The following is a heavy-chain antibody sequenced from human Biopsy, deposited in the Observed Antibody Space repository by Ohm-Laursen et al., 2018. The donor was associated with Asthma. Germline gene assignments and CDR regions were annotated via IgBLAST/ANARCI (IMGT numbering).Heavy chain of an antibody. V-gene: IGHV1-3*01. CDR3: ARTYYDFLTGQVNDAFDM. D-gene: IGHD3-9*01. CDR1: GYTFINYA. Sequence: ASVKVSCKASGYTFINYAIHWVRQAPGQRLEWMGWINAGNGNTKYSQKFQGRVAISRDTSASTAYMDLSSLRSEDTAVYYCARTYYDFLTGQVNDAFDMWGQGTMVTVSS. J-gene: IGHJ3*02. CDR2: INAGNGNT.